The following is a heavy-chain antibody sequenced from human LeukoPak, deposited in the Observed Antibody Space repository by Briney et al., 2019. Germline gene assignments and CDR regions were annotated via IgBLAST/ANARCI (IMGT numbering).Heavy chain of an antibody. D-gene: IGHD3-16*01. Sequence: GGSLRLSCAASGFTFSSYAMSWVRRAPGKGLEWVSAISGSGGSTYYADSVKGRFTISRDNSKNTLYLQMNSLRAEDTAVYYCAKLEGGGELFDYWGQGTLVTVSS. J-gene: IGHJ4*02. V-gene: IGHV3-23*01. CDR2: ISGSGGST. CDR1: GFTFSSYA. CDR3: AKLEGGGELFDY.